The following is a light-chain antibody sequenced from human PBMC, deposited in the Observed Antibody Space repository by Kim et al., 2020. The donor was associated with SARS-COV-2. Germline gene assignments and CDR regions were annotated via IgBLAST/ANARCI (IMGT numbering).Light chain of an antibody. CDR1: QSVRAS. CDR2: DAS. Sequence: ASVGDRVTIFCWASQSVRASLAWYQQKPGKAPKLLIYDASRLQSGVSSRFSGSGSGTDFTLTISSLHPDDVATYYCQEYNSFFRYTFGQGTKLEI. CDR3: QEYNSFFRYT. V-gene: IGKV1-5*02. J-gene: IGKJ2*01.